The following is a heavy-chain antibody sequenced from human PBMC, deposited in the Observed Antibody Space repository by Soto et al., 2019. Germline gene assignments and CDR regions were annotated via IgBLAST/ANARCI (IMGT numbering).Heavy chain of an antibody. CDR3: ARSFGGAAAGPFDY. Sequence: QVQLQESGPALVKPSQTLSITCTVSGGSISSGGYYWSWIRQHPGKGLEWIGYIDYSGSTYYNPSLKSRVTIAVDTSKNQFSLKLSSVTAADTAVYYCARSFGGAAAGPFDYWGQGTLVTVSS. J-gene: IGHJ4*02. V-gene: IGHV4-31*03. CDR2: IDYSGST. D-gene: IGHD6-13*01. CDR1: GGSISSGGYY.